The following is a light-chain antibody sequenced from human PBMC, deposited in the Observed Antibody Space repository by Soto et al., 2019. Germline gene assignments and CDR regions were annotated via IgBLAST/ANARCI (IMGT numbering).Light chain of an antibody. J-gene: IGKJ1*01. CDR3: QQYNNWPLT. CDR1: QSVSSK. CDR2: GSY. Sequence: EIVMTQSPATLSLSPGERATLSCRASQSVSSKLAWFQQKPGQAPRLLIYGSYTRATGIPARFSGSGSGTEFTLTISSLQSEDFAVYYCQQYNNWPLTFGQGIKVEIK. V-gene: IGKV3D-15*01.